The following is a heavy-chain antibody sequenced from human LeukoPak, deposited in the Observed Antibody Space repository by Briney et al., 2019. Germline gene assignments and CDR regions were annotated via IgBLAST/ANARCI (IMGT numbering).Heavy chain of an antibody. CDR1: GFTFSSYG. J-gene: IGHJ5*02. CDR3: AKCQGSGTPNWFDP. V-gene: IGHV3-23*01. D-gene: IGHD3-10*01. CDR2: ISGSGGST. Sequence: GGSLRLSCAASGFTFSSYGMSWVRQAPGKGLEWVSGISGSGGSTYYADSVKGRFTISRDNSKNTLYLQMNSLRAEDTAVYYCAKCQGSGTPNWFDPWGQGTLVTVSS.